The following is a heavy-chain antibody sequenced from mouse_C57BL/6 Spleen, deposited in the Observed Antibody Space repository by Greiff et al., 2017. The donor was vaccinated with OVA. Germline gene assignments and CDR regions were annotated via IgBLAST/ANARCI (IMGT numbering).Heavy chain of an antibody. CDR2: FHPYNDDT. CDR3: ARRYGYDGAWFAY. Sequence: VQLKQSGAELVKPGASVKMSCKASGYTFTTYPIEWMKQNHGKSLEWIGNFHPYNDDTKYNEKFKGKATLTVEKSSSTVYLELSRLTSDDSAVYYCARRYGYDGAWFAYWGQGTLVTVSA. D-gene: IGHD2-2*01. J-gene: IGHJ3*01. CDR1: GYTFTTYP. V-gene: IGHV1-47*01.